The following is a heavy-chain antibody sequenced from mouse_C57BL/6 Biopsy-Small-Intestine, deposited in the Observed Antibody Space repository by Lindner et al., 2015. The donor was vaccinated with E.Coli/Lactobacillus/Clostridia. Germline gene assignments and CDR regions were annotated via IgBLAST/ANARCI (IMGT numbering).Heavy chain of an antibody. CDR2: INPSSGYT. V-gene: IGHV1-4*01. J-gene: IGHJ3*01. CDR1: GYTFTSYT. D-gene: IGHD1-1*01. CDR3: ARSITTIVASPY. Sequence: VQLQESGAELARPGASVKMSCKASGYTFTSYTMHGVKQRPGQGLEWIGYINPSSGYTKYNQKFKDKATLTADQSSSTAYVQLSSLTSEDSAVYYCARSITTIVASPYWGQGTLVTVSA.